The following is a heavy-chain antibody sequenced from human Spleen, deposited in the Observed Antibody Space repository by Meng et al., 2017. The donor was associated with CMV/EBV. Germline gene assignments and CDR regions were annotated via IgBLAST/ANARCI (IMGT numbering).Heavy chain of an antibody. D-gene: IGHD2-2*01. CDR1: GGTFSSYA. Sequence: ASVKVSCKASGGTFSSYAISWVRQAPGQGLEWMGWISPNSGGTNYAQKFQGRVTMTRDTSISTAYMELSRLRSDDTAVYYCAKRYCSSTSCLRIAFDIWGQGTMVTV. V-gene: IGHV1-2*02. CDR2: ISPNSGGT. J-gene: IGHJ3*02. CDR3: AKRYCSSTSCLRIAFDI.